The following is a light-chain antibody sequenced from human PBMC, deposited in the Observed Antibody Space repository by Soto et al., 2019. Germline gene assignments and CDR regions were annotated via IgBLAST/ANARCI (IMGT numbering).Light chain of an antibody. Sequence: EIVLTQSPGTLSLSPGERATLSCRASQSVSSSYLAWYQQKPGQAPRLLIYGASSRATGIPDRFSGSGSGTHCTLTISRLEPEDFAVYYCQQYGSSPETFGKGTKVEIK. V-gene: IGKV3-20*01. CDR2: GAS. CDR1: QSVSSSY. CDR3: QQYGSSPET. J-gene: IGKJ1*01.